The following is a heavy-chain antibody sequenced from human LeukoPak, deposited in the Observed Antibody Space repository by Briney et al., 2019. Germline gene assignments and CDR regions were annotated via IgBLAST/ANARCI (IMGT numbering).Heavy chain of an antibody. CDR1: GFTFSSYR. CDR3: ARDRDSSGWYPGYYYGMDV. V-gene: IGHV3-74*01. D-gene: IGHD6-19*01. CDR2: INSDGSST. J-gene: IGHJ6*02. Sequence: GGSLRLSCAASGFTFSSYRMHWVRQAPGKGLVWVSRINSDGSSTSYADSVKGRFTISRDNAKNTLYLQMNSLRAEDTAVYYCARDRDSSGWYPGYYYGMDVWGQGTTVTVSS.